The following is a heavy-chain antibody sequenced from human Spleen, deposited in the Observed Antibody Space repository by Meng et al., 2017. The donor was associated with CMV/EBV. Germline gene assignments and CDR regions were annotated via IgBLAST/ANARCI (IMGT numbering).Heavy chain of an antibody. V-gene: IGHV1-18*01. D-gene: IGHD4-17*01. CDR2: ISGYTGKT. Sequence: VSCKASGYDFRIYGVSWVRQAPGRGLGWMGWISGYTGKTNYAQKFQGRISMTTDTSTSTAYMEIRSLTSDDTAVYYCARGSYGVLGSWGQGTLVTVSS. J-gene: IGHJ5*01. CDR1: GYDFRIYG. CDR3: ARGSYGVLGS.